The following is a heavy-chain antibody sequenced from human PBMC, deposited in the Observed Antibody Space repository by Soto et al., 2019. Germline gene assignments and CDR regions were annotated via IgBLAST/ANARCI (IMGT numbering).Heavy chain of an antibody. J-gene: IGHJ3*02. CDR1: GYSFTNYW. V-gene: IGHV5-10-1*01. CDR2: IDPSDSYT. CDR3: ARLCMSTSCQDFDI. D-gene: IGHD2-2*01. Sequence: PGESLKISCKGFGYSFTNYWISWVRQMPGKGLEWMWSIDPSDSYTNYSPSFQGHVTISTDKSITTAYLQWNSLKASDTAMYYCARLCMSTSCQDFDIWGQGTMVTVSS.